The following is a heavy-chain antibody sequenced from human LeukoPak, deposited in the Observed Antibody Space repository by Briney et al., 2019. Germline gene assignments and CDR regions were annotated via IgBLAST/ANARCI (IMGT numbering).Heavy chain of an antibody. Sequence: SETLSLTCAVSGGSISSNNWWGWVRQPPGKGLEWIGEIYHSGSPNYNPSLKSRVTISVDKPRNHFSLKLSSVTAADTAVYYCARGVVAARFWFDPWGQGTLVTVPS. CDR1: GGSISSNNW. CDR2: IYHSGSP. V-gene: IGHV4-4*02. J-gene: IGHJ5*02. CDR3: ARGVVAARFWFDP. D-gene: IGHD2-15*01.